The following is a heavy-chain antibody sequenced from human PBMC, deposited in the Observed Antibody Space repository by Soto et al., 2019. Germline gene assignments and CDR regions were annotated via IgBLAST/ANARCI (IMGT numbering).Heavy chain of an antibody. CDR3: AREGMDSDY. Sequence: ASVKVSCKAIGYSFTSHYMHWVRQAPGQGLEWMGRIYPDDGNTDYAQKLEGRVTMTTDTSTSTAYMELRSLRSDDTAVYYCAREGMDSDYWGQGTLVTVSS. CDR1: GYSFTSHY. V-gene: IGHV1-46*01. J-gene: IGHJ4*02. D-gene: IGHD2-2*03. CDR2: IYPDDGNT.